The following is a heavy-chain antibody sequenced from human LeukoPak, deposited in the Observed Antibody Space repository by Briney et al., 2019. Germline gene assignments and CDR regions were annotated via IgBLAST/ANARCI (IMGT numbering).Heavy chain of an antibody. Sequence: GGSLRLSCAASGFTVITNDMTWVRQAPGKGLEWVSVLYSDGNTKYSDSVQGRFTISRDNYKNTLYLEMNSLSPDDTAVYYCARGVEPLAANTLAYWGQGTLVTVSS. V-gene: IGHV3-53*01. D-gene: IGHD1-14*01. J-gene: IGHJ4*02. CDR2: LYSDGNT. CDR3: ARGVEPLAANTLAY. CDR1: GFTVITND.